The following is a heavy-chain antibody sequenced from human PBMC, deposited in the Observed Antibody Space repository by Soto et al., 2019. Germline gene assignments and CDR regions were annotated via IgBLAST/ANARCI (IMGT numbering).Heavy chain of an antibody. CDR2: IIPIFGTA. Sequence: EASVKVSCKASGGTFRRYAISWLRQAPGQGLEWMGGIIPIFGTANYAQKFQGRVTITADESTSAAYMELSSLRFEDTAVYYCARAIVGPTTTGWLDPWGQGTLVTVSS. V-gene: IGHV1-69*13. CDR3: ARAIVGPTTTGWLDP. D-gene: IGHD1-26*01. J-gene: IGHJ5*02. CDR1: GGTFRRYA.